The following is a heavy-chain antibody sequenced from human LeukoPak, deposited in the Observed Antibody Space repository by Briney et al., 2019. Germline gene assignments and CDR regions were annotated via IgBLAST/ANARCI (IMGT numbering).Heavy chain of an antibody. CDR3: ARMLGYCSSTSCPGGWFDP. V-gene: IGHV4-34*01. CDR2: INHSGST. J-gene: IGHJ5*02. Sequence: SETLSLTCAVYGGSFSGYYWSWIRQPPGKGLEWIGEINHSGSTNYNPSLKSRVTISVDTSKNQFSLKLSSVTAADTAVYYCARMLGYCSSTSCPGGWFDPWGQGTLVTVSS. CDR1: GGSFSGYY. D-gene: IGHD2-2*01.